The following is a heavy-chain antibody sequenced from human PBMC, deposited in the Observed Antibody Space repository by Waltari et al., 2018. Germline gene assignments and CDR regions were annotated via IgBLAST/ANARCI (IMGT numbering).Heavy chain of an antibody. J-gene: IGHJ4*02. V-gene: IGHV1-69-2*01. Sequence: EVQLVQSGAEVQKPGATVKISCKPSGYTFIAYFMPWVQQAPGKGLEWVGRIDPEDGETVYAEKFQGRVTITADTSTDTSYLELSSLRSDDTAVYYCAPLPGGSGQTFDYWGQGTLLTVSS. CDR1: GYTFIAYF. CDR3: APLPGGSGQTFDY. D-gene: IGHD3-10*01. CDR2: IDPEDGET.